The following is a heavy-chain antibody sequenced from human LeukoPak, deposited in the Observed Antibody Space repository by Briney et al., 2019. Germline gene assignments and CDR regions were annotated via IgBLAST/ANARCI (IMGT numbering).Heavy chain of an antibody. CDR1: GYSVSNDYY. D-gene: IGHD1-1*01. J-gene: IGHJ5*02. CDR2: IYHSGGS. CDR3: AKAGTTGIHHWFDP. Sequence: SETLSLTCVVSGYSVSNDYYWGWIRPPPGKGLEWIGNIYHSGGSYYNPSLKSRVTILVDTSKNQFSLKLSSVTAADTAVYYCAKAGTTGIHHWFDPWGQGNLVTVSS. V-gene: IGHV4-38-2*01.